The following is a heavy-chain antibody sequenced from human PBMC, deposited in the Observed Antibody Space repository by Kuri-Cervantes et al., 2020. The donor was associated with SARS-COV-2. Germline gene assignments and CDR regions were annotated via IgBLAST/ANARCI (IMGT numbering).Heavy chain of an antibody. V-gene: IGHV4-39*07. CDR3: ARATAMAPHYYYYYYMDV. CDR1: GGSISSSSYY. D-gene: IGHD5-18*01. CDR2: IYYSGST. Sequence: SETLSLTCTVSGGSISSSSYYWGWIRQPPGKGLEWIGSIYYSGSTYYNPSLKSRVTISVDTSMTQFSLKLSSVTAADTAVYYCARATAMAPHYYYYYYMDVWGKGTTVTVSS. J-gene: IGHJ6*03.